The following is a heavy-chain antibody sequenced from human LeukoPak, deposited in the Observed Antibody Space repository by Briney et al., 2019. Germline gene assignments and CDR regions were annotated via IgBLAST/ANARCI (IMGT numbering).Heavy chain of an antibody. D-gene: IGHD5-18*01. J-gene: IGHJ6*02. Sequence: ASVKVSCKASGYTFIGYYMHWVRQAPGQGLEWMGWINPNSGGTNYAQKFQGRVTMTRDTSISTAYMELSRLRSDDTAVYYCARDRGGYSYGYASYYGMDVWGQGTTVTVSS. V-gene: IGHV1-2*02. CDR1: GYTFIGYY. CDR2: INPNSGGT. CDR3: ARDRGGYSYGYASYYGMDV.